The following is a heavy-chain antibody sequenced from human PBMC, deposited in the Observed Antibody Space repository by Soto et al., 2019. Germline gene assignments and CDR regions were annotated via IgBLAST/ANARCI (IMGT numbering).Heavy chain of an antibody. D-gene: IGHD3-3*01. CDR2: IYYSGST. CDR3: ARGVARIDY. V-gene: IGHV4-59*01. CDR1: GGSISSYC. Sequence: SETLSLTCTVSGGSISSYCWSWIRQPPGKGLEWIGYIYYSGSTNYNPSLKSRVTISVDTSKNQFSLKLSSVTAADTAVYYCARGVARIDYWGQGTLVTVSS. J-gene: IGHJ4*02.